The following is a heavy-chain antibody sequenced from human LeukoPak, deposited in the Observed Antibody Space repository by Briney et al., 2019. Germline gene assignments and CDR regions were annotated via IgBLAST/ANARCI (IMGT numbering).Heavy chain of an antibody. CDR1: GGSFSGYY. Sequence: SETLSLTCAVYGGSFSGYYWSWIRQPPGKGLEWIGEINHSGSTNYNPSLKSRVTISVDTSKNQFSLKLSSVTAADTAVYYCARGGGYSSSWYTGSWFDPWGQGTLVTVSS. CDR2: INHSGST. J-gene: IGHJ5*02. CDR3: ARGGGYSSSWYTGSWFDP. V-gene: IGHV4-34*01. D-gene: IGHD6-13*01.